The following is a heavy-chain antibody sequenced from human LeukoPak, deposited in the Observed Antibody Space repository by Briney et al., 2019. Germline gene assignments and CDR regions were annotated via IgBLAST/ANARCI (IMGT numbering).Heavy chain of an antibody. J-gene: IGHJ4*02. CDR1: GYTFTSYY. Sequence: ASVKVSCKASGYTFTSYYMHWVRQAPGQGLEWMGIINPSGGSTSYAQKFQGRVTMTWDMSTSTVYMELSSLRSEDTAVYYCARGGWLQYSFDYWGQGTLVTVSS. CDR2: INPSGGST. D-gene: IGHD5-24*01. CDR3: ARGGWLQYSFDY. V-gene: IGHV1-46*01.